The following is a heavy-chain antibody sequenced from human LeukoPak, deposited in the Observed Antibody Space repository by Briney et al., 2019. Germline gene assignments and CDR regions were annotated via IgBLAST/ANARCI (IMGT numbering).Heavy chain of an antibody. CDR3: ARYYCSDTCYPFDY. D-gene: IGHD2-2*01. CDR1: GGSISGYY. CDR2: IYSSGST. V-gene: IGHV4-59*08. Sequence: KPSETLPLTCTVSGGSISGYYWSWIRQPPGKGLEWIGYIYSSGSTKYSPSLKSRVTMSVDTSKNQFSLKLTSVTAADTAVYYCARYYCSDTCYPFDYWGQGTLVTVSS. J-gene: IGHJ4*02.